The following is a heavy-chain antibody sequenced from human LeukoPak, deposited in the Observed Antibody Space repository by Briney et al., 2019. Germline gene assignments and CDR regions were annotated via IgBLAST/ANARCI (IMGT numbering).Heavy chain of an antibody. CDR3: VREDWGSGTIIDY. CDR1: GYTLSSYH. CDR2: INGYTGDT. V-gene: IGHV1-18*01. J-gene: IGHJ4*02. Sequence: ASVKVSCKASGYTLSSYHISWVRQAPGQGLEWMGWINGYTGDTIYAQRSQGRVTMTTDTSTSTAYMELRSLRFDDTAVYYCVREDWGSGTIIDYWGQGTLVTVSS. D-gene: IGHD1-14*01.